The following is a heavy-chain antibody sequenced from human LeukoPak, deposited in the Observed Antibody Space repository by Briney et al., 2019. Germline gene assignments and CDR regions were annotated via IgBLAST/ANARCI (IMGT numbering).Heavy chain of an antibody. D-gene: IGHD3-22*01. V-gene: IGHV3-7*01. J-gene: IGHJ3*02. CDR3: ARDRPNYYDSSGHYYGGQSDAFDI. Sequence: PGGSLRLSCAASGFTFSSYWMSWVRQAPGKGLEWVANIKQDGSEKYYVDSVKGRFTISRDNAKNSLYLQMNSLRAEDTAVYYCARDRPNYYDSSGHYYGGQSDAFDIWGQGTMVTVSS. CDR2: IKQDGSEK. CDR1: GFTFSSYW.